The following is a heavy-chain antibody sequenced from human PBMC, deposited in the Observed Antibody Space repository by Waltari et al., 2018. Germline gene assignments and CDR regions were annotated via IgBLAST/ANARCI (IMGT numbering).Heavy chain of an antibody. D-gene: IGHD1-7*01. V-gene: IGHV3-53*01. J-gene: IGHJ2*01. Sequence: EVQLVESGGGLIQPGGSLRLSCAASGFIVSSKYMTWVRQAPGKGLEWVSVIYVGDTTNYADSVKGRFTISRDSSKNMLYLQMNSLRVEDTALYYCARGGMTATTRWAPWYFDVWGRGTLVTVSS. CDR3: ARGGMTATTRWAPWYFDV. CDR1: GFIVSSKY. CDR2: IYVGDTT.